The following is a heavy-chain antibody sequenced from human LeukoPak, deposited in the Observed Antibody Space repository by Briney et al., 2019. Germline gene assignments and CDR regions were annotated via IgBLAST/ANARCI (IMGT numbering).Heavy chain of an antibody. D-gene: IGHD3-10*01. J-gene: IGHJ4*02. CDR3: ARVVTTYYYGSGSYYNPTYFDY. CDR1: GFTFSSYW. Sequence: PGGSLRLSCAASGFTFSSYWMHWVRPAPGKGLVWVSRINSDGSSTSYADSVKGRFTISRDNAKNTLYLQMNSLRAEDTAVYYCARVVTTYYYGSGSYYNPTYFDYWGQGTLVTVSS. V-gene: IGHV3-74*01. CDR2: INSDGSST.